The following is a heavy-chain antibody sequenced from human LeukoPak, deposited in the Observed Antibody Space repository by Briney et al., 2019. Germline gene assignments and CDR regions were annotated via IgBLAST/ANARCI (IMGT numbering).Heavy chain of an antibody. Sequence: ASVKVSCKASGYTFTRYGISWVRQAPGQGLEWMGWISAYNGNTNYAQKLQGRVTMTTDTSTSTAYMELRSLRSDDTAVYYCARESHYYDSSGYQGMDYWGQGTLVTVSS. CDR1: GYTFTRYG. V-gene: IGHV1-18*01. J-gene: IGHJ4*02. D-gene: IGHD3-22*01. CDR2: ISAYNGNT. CDR3: ARESHYYDSSGYQGMDY.